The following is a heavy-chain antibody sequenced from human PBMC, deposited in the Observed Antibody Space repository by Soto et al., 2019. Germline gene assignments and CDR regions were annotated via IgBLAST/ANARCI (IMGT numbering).Heavy chain of an antibody. J-gene: IGHJ6*02. V-gene: IGHV4-59*01. Sequence: SETLSLTCTVSGGSISSYYWSWIRQPPGKGLEWIGYIYYSGSTNYNPSLKSRVTISVDTSKNQFSLKLSSVTAADTAVYYCAREDSSGWSSYGMDVWGQGTTVTVSS. CDR2: IYYSGST. D-gene: IGHD6-19*01. CDR3: AREDSSGWSSYGMDV. CDR1: GGSISSYY.